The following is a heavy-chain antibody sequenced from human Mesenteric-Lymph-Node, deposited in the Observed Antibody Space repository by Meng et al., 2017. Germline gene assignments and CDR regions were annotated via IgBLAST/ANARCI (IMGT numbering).Heavy chain of an antibody. V-gene: IGHV3-43D*03. Sequence: GESLKISCAASGFTFDDYAMHWVRQAPGKGLEWVSLISWDGGSTYYADSVKGRFTISRDNSKNSLYLQMNSLRAEDTALYYCAKGRGGSEDAFDIWGQGTMVTVSS. J-gene: IGHJ3*02. CDR2: ISWDGGST. D-gene: IGHD1-26*01. CDR3: AKGRGGSEDAFDI. CDR1: GFTFDDYA.